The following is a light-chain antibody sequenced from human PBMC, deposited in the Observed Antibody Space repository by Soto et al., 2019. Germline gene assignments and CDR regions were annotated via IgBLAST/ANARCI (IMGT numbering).Light chain of an antibody. J-gene: IGKJ4*01. CDR2: GAS. Sequence: EIVLTQSPDTLSLSPGERATLSCRASQSVTSSYLAWYQQKTGQAPRLLIYGASSRATGIPDRFSGSGSGTDFTLTISRLEPEDFAVYYCQQYGSSPVTFGGGTKVDTK. V-gene: IGKV3-20*01. CDR3: QQYGSSPVT. CDR1: QSVTSSY.